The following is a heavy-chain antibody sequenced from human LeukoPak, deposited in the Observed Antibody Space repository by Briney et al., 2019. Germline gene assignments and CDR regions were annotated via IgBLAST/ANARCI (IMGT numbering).Heavy chain of an antibody. D-gene: IGHD5-24*01. V-gene: IGHV3-64D*09. J-gene: IGHJ3*02. CDR1: GFTFSSYA. CDR3: EKDEVKIRDGYNLGAFDI. CDR2: ISSYGGST. Sequence: GGSLRLSCSASGFTFSSYAMHWVRQAPGKGLEYVSAISSYGGSTYYTDSVKGRFTISRDNSKNTLYLQMSSLRAEDTAVYYCEKDEVKIRDGYNLGAFDIWGQGTTVTVSS.